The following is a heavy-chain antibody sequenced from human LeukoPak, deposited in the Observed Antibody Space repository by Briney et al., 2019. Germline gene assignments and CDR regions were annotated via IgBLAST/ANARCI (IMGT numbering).Heavy chain of an antibody. CDR3: VRIYRGPDY. V-gene: IGHV1-2*02. CDR1: GYTLTAYY. Sequence: GASVKVSCKASGYTLTAYYMHWVRQAPGQGLEWMGWINPNSGGTNYAQKFQGRVTMTSDTSITTAYMELSSLKSDDTAMYYCVRIYRGPDYWGQGTLVTVSS. D-gene: IGHD3-16*02. CDR2: INPNSGGT. J-gene: IGHJ4*02.